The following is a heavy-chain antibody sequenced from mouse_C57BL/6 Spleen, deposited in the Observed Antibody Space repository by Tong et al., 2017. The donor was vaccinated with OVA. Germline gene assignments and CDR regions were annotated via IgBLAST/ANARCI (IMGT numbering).Heavy chain of an antibody. Sequence: EVQLQESGGGLVKPGGSLKLSCAASGFAFSSYDMSWVRQTPEKRLEWVAYISSGGGSTYYPDTVKGRFTISRDNAKNTLYLQMSSLKSEDTAMYYCARQRGGFAYWGQGTLVTVSA. CDR3: ARQRGGFAY. CDR2: ISSGGGST. J-gene: IGHJ3*01. CDR1: GFAFSSYD. V-gene: IGHV5-12-1*01.